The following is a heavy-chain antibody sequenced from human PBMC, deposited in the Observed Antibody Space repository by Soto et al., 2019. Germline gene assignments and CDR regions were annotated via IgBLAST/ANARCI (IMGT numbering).Heavy chain of an antibody. CDR3: AREATLIRGVFKTNYFDY. CDR2: IKQDGSEK. D-gene: IGHD3-10*01. Sequence: AGGSLRLSCAASGFTFSSYWMSWVRQAPGKGLEWVANIKQDGSEKYYVDSVKGRFTISRDNAKNSLFLQMNSLRAEDTAVYYCAREATLIRGVFKTNYFDYWGQGTLVTVSS. CDR1: GFTFSSYW. V-gene: IGHV3-7*01. J-gene: IGHJ4*02.